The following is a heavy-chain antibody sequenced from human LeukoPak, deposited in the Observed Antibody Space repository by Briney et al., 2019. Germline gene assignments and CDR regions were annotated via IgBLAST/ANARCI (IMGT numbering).Heavy chain of an antibody. J-gene: IGHJ4*02. Sequence: PSETLSLTCTVSGGSISGGGNYWSWIRQHPGKGLEWIGYIYYSGTTYYNPSLKSRVTISLDTSKNQFSLKLNSVTATDTAVYHCATGGATSIDYWGQGTLVTVSS. CDR2: IYYSGTT. CDR1: GGSISGGGNY. V-gene: IGHV4-31*03. D-gene: IGHD1-26*01. CDR3: ATGGATSIDY.